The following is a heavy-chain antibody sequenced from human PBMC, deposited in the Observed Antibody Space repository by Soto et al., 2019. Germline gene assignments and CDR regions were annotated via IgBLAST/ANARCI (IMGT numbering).Heavy chain of an antibody. J-gene: IGHJ6*02. V-gene: IGHV1-46*01. D-gene: IGHD4-17*01. Sequence: GASVKVSCKASGYTFTSYYMHWVRQAPGQGLEWMGIINPSGGSTSYAQKFQGRVTMTRDTSTSTVYMELSSLRSEDTAVYYCARDLGPTTVTNFWPGDMDVWGQGTLVTVSS. CDR2: INPSGGST. CDR3: ARDLGPTTVTNFWPGDMDV. CDR1: GYTFTSYY.